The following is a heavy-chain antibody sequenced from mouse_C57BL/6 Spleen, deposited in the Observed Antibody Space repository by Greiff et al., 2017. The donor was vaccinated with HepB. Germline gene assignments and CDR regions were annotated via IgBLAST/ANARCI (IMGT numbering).Heavy chain of an antibody. J-gene: IGHJ4*01. CDR1: GFSLTSYG. CDR2: IWGVGST. V-gene: IGHV2-6*01. CDR3: VLTTVVAGAMDY. D-gene: IGHD1-1*01. Sequence: QVQLKQSGPGLVAPSQSLSITCTVSGFSLTSYGVDWVRQSPGKGLEWLGVIWGVGSTNYNSALKSRLSISKDNSKSQVFLKMNSLQTDDTAMYYCVLTTVVAGAMDYWGQGTSVTVSS.